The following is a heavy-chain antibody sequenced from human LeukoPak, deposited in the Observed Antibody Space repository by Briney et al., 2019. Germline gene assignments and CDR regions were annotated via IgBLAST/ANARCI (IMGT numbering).Heavy chain of an antibody. CDR2: VGISSGNT. V-gene: IGHV3-48*01. CDR1: GFTFSGYS. J-gene: IGHJ4*02. D-gene: IGHD2-2*01. Sequence: PGGSLRLSCAASGFTFSGYSMNWGRQGPGKGLELISYVGISSGNTKYADSVKGRFTISGDKAKNSLYLQMNSLRVEDRAVYYCARDTKYAFDNWGQGTLVSVS. CDR3: ARDTKYAFDN.